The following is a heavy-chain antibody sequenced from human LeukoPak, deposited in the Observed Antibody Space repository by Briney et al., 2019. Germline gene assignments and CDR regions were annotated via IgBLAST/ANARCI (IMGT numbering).Heavy chain of an antibody. CDR2: ISYDGSNK. V-gene: IGHV3-30*04. D-gene: IGHD6-19*01. CDR1: GFTFSSYA. J-gene: IGHJ4*02. Sequence: GGSLRLSCAASGFTFSSYAMHWVRQAPGKGLEWVAVISYDGSNKHYADSVKGRFTISRDNSKNTLYLQMNSPRAEDTAVYYCARKGAVAGTFDYWGQGTLVTVSS. CDR3: ARKGAVAGTFDY.